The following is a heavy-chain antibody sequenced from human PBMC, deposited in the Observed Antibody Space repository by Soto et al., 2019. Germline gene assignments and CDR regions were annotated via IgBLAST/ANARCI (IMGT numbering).Heavy chain of an antibody. CDR3: ARQRGNYFDY. J-gene: IGHJ4*02. CDR1: GDSISTFY. D-gene: IGHD3-10*01. V-gene: IGHV4-59*01. CDR2: IYYTGST. Sequence: SETLSLTCTVSGDSISTFYWSWIRQPPGKGLEWIGYIYYTGSTNYNPSLKSRVTMSVDTSKKQFSLKLTSVNAADTAVYYCARQRGNYFDYCGQGSIVTVST.